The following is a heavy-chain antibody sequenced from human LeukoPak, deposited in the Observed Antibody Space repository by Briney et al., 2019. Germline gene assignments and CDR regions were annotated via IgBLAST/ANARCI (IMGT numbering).Heavy chain of an antibody. CDR2: ISNRGDYI. J-gene: IGHJ4*02. Sequence: GGSLRLSCSASGFTFTSYSMNWVRRAPGKGLEWVSSISNRGDYIYYADSVKGRFTISRDNAKNSLYLQMESLRAEDTAVYYCAREAGTGDYWGQGTLVTVSS. CDR3: AREAGTGDY. CDR1: GFTFTSYS. D-gene: IGHD6-13*01. V-gene: IGHV3-21*01.